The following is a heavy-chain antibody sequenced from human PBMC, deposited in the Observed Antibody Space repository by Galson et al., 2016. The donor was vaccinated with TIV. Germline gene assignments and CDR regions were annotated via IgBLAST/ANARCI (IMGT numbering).Heavy chain of an antibody. V-gene: IGHV4-31*03. CDR2: IDYRGRT. CDR3: ARCPTMTASYYYNFAMDV. J-gene: IGHJ6*02. CDR1: GGSINSGAHY. Sequence: TLSLTCTVAGGSINSGAHYWGWVRQHPGKGLEWIGYIDYRGRTSYSPSLESRISVSVDTSKNQFSLRLRSVTAADTAVYSCARCPTMTASYYYNFAMDVWGQGTTVTVSS. D-gene: IGHD2-2*01.